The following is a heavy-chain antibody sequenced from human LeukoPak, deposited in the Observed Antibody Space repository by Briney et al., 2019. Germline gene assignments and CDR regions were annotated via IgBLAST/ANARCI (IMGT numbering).Heavy chain of an antibody. D-gene: IGHD6-19*01. V-gene: IGHV3-33*01. Sequence: GRSLRLSCAASGFTFTDSAMHWVRRAPGAGLEWVALIRSGGSNEYYADSVKGRFTIYRDNAKNMLYLQMNRLSAEDTAMYYCARDLGYSSGHGLDVWGQGTTVTVSS. J-gene: IGHJ6*02. CDR2: IRSGGSNE. CDR1: GFTFTDSA. CDR3: ARDLGYSSGHGLDV.